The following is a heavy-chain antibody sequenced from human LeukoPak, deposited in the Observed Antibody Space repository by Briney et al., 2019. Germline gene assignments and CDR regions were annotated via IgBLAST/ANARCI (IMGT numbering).Heavy chain of an antibody. CDR2: IIPIFGTA. CDR3: ARDGPYSSGWHASFDY. J-gene: IGHJ4*02. Sequence: GASVKVSCKASGGTFSSYAISWVRQAPGQGLEWMGGIIPIFGTANYAQKFQGRVTITADKSTSIAYMELSSLRSEDTAVYYCARDGPYSSGWHASFDYWGQGTLVTVSS. V-gene: IGHV1-69*06. D-gene: IGHD6-19*01. CDR1: GGTFSSYA.